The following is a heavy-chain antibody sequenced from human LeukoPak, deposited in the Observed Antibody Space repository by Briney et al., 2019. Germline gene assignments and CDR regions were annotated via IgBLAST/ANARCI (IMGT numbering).Heavy chain of an antibody. J-gene: IGHJ3*02. CDR1: GGSISSSSYY. D-gene: IGHD1-7*01. CDR2: IYYSGGT. V-gene: IGHV4-39*01. Sequence: PSETLSLTCTVSGGSISSSSYYWGWIRQPPGKGLEWIGSIYYSGGTYYNPSLKSRVTISVDTSKNQFSLKLSSVTAADTAVYYCARHRTIWDAFDIWGQGTMVTVSS. CDR3: ARHRTIWDAFDI.